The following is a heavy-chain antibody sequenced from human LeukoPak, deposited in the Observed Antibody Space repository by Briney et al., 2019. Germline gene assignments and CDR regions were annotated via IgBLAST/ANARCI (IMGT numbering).Heavy chain of an antibody. CDR1: GYTFTSYY. D-gene: IGHD3-10*01. V-gene: IGHV1-46*01. CDR3: ARDFRVDITMVRGARYYYYYGMDV. Sequence: ASVKVSCKASGYTFTSYYMHWVRQAPGQGLEWMGIINPSGGSTSYAQKFQGRVTMTRDTSTSTVYMELSSLRSEDTAVYYCARDFRVDITMVRGARYYYYYGMDVWGQGTTVTVSS. J-gene: IGHJ6*02. CDR2: INPSGGST.